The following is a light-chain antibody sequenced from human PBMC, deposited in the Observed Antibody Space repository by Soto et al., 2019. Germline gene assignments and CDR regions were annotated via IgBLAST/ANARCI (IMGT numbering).Light chain of an antibody. V-gene: IGLV1-47*01. J-gene: IGLJ1*01. Sequence: QSVLTQPPSASGTPGQRVTISCSGSSSNIGSNYVYWYQQLPGTAPKLLIYRNNQRPSGVPDRFSGSKSGTSASLAISGLRSEDEADYYCAAWDDSLSANYVFGTGTKVTVL. CDR3: AAWDDSLSANYV. CDR1: SSNIGSNY. CDR2: RNN.